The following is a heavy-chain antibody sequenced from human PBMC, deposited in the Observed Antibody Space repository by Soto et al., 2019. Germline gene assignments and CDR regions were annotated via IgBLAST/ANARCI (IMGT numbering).Heavy chain of an antibody. J-gene: IGHJ6*02. CDR1: GLSLRTTGVG. D-gene: IGHD2-21*02. V-gene: IGHV2-5*02. CDR2: LYWDDDK. CDR3: VQSGCGGDSMQIYSSRSYCGLDV. Sequence: QITLKESGPTLVKPTQTLTLTCTFSGLSLRTTGVGVGWVRQPPGKALEWLALLYWDDDKRYSPFRKSRLTITXARSEKXXVRTLTNMDTVDPATYYCVQSGCGGDSMQIYSSRSYCGLDVWGQGTTVTVSS.